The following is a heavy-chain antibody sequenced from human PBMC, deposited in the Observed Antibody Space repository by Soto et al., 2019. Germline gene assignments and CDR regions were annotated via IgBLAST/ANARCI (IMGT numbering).Heavy chain of an antibody. CDR3: ARRYYGIAARHYYGMDV. V-gene: IGHV5-51*01. J-gene: IGHJ6*02. CDR1: GYSFTSYW. Sequence: RESLKISCKGSGYSFTSYWIGWVRQMPGKGLEWMGIIYPGDSDTRYSPSFQGQVTISADKSISTAYLQWSSLKASDTAMYYCARRYYGIAARHYYGMDVWGQGTTVTVS. CDR2: IYPGDSDT. D-gene: IGHD6-6*01.